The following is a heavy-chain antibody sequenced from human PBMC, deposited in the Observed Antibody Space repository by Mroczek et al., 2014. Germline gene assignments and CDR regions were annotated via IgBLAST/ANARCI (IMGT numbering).Heavy chain of an antibody. CDR1: GDSVSSNSAA. D-gene: IGHD3-9*01. J-gene: IGHJ4*02. CDR2: TYYRSKWYN. V-gene: IGHV6-1*01. Sequence: QVQLQESGPGLVKPSQTLSLTCAISGDSVSSNSAAWNWIRQSPSRGLEWLGRTYYRSKWYNDYAVSVKSRITINPDTSKNQFSLQLNSVTPEDTAVYYCAREERDDILTGYYYYFDYWGQGTLVTVSS. CDR3: AREERDDILTGYYYYFDY.